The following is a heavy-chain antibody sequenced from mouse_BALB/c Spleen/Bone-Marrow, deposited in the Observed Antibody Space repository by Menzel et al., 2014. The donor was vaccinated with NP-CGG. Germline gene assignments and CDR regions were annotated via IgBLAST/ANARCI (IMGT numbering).Heavy chain of an antibody. CDR1: GFSLTSYG. V-gene: IGHV2-9*02. CDR2: IWAGGST. J-gene: IGHJ4*01. D-gene: IGHD1-1*01. Sequence: VMLVESGPGLVAPSQSLSIACTVSGFSLTSYGVHWVRQPPGKGLEWLGAIWAGGSTDYNSALMSRLSISKDNSKSXVFLKMNSLQTDDTAMYYCARALYYYGSSYYTMDYWGQGTSVIVSS. CDR3: ARALYYYGSSYYTMDY.